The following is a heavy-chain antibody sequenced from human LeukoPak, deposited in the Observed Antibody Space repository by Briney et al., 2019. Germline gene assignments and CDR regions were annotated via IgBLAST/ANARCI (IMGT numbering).Heavy chain of an antibody. CDR1: GYTFTGYY. CDR3: ATDHSDLRSGWYNRYFDY. V-gene: IGHV1-24*01. Sequence: ASVKVSCKASGYTFTGYYMHWVRQAPGQGLEWMGGFDPEDGKTIYAQKFQGRVTMTEDTSTGTAYMELSSLRSEDTAVYYCATDHSDLRSGWYNRYFDYWGQGTLVTVSS. J-gene: IGHJ4*02. D-gene: IGHD6-19*01. CDR2: FDPEDGKT.